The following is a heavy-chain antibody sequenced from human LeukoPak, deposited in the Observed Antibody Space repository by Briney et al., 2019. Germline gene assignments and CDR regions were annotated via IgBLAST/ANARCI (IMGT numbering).Heavy chain of an antibody. V-gene: IGHV4-59*01. CDR3: ARGSGYDLWSGYSPFDY. Sequence: SETLSLTCTVSGGSISHYYWSWIRQPPGKGLEWIGYIYDSGSTNYNPSLKSRVTISIDTSKNQFSLKLSSVTAADTAVYYCARGSGYDLWSGYSPFDYWGQGTLVTVSS. CDR2: IYDSGST. J-gene: IGHJ4*02. CDR1: GGSISHYY. D-gene: IGHD3-3*01.